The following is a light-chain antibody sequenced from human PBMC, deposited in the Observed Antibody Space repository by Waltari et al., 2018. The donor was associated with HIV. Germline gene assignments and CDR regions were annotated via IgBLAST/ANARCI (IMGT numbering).Light chain of an antibody. CDR2: KAS. J-gene: IGKJ4*01. CDR1: QSISNW. V-gene: IGKV1-5*03. Sequence: DIQLTQSLSTLSASVGDKIIITCRAIQSISNWLAWFQQKPGKAPKLLIYKASNLESGVPSRFSGSGSGTEFTLTINSLQPDDFATYFCQQYSSDPLTFGRGTRVEVK. CDR3: QQYSSDPLT.